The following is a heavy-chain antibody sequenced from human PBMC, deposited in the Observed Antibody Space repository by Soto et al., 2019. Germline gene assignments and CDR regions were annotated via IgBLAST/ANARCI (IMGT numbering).Heavy chain of an antibody. J-gene: IGHJ5*02. CDR2: IIPIFGTA. CDR3: ARDIVVVPAATWFDP. D-gene: IGHD2-2*01. V-gene: IGHV1-69*13. Sequence: SVKVSCKASGGTFSSYAISWVRQAPGQGLEWMGGIIPIFGTANYAQKFQGRVTITADESTSTAYMELSSLRSEDTAVYYCARDIVVVPAATWFDPWGQGTLVTVSS. CDR1: GGTFSSYA.